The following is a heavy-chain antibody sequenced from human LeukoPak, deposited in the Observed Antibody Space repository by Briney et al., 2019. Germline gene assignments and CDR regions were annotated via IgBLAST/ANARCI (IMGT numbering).Heavy chain of an antibody. CDR1: GYTFTGYY. J-gene: IGHJ4*02. D-gene: IGHD5-12*01. Sequence: GASVKVSCKASGYTFTGYYMHWVRQAPGQGLEWMGWINPNSGGTNYARKFQGRVTMTRDTSISTAYMELSRLRSDDTAVYYCAREMERGYDWFDYWGQGTLVTVSS. CDR3: AREMERGYDWFDY. V-gene: IGHV1-2*02. CDR2: INPNSGGT.